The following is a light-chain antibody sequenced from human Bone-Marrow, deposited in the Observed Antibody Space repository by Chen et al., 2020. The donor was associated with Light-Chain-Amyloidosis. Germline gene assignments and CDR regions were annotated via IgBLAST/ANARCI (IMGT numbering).Light chain of an antibody. CDR3: QVWDSSLNHV. CDR1: NIGSTS. CDR2: DDS. V-gene: IGLV3-21*02. Sequence: SYVLTQPSSVSVAPGQTATSACGGNNIGSTSVHWYQQTPGQAPLLVVYDDSDRPSGIPERLSGSNAGNTATLTISRVEAGDEADYFCQVWDSSLNHVFGTGTKVSVL. J-gene: IGLJ1*01.